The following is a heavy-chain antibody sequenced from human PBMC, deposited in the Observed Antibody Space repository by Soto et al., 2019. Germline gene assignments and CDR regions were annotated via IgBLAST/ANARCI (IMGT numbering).Heavy chain of an antibody. CDR3: TKSRRSVLMVYGFGGMDV. Sequence: GGSLRLSCSASGFSVSDYAMSWVRQAPGKGLEWVSSISGSGDGTYYGDSVKGRFTLSRDTSQKTLYLQMNNLRGEDTAVYFCTKSRRSVLMVYGFGGMDVWGRGTTVTVSS. V-gene: IGHV3-23*01. CDR1: GFSVSDYA. J-gene: IGHJ6*02. D-gene: IGHD2-8*01. CDR2: ISGSGDGT.